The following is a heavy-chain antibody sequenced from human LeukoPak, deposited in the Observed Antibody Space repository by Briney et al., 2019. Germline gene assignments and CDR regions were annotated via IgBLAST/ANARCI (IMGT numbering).Heavy chain of an antibody. D-gene: IGHD6-6*01. CDR3: ARLTRLSTSPDRYYLDY. Sequence: SETLSLTCTVSGGSISSYYWSWIRQPAGKGLEWIGYIYTSGGTNYIPSLKGRVTISIDTSKNQFSLKLSSVTAADSAVYYCARLTRLSTSPDRYYLDYWGQGTLVTVSS. J-gene: IGHJ4*02. CDR1: GGSISSYY. V-gene: IGHV4-4*09. CDR2: IYTSGGT.